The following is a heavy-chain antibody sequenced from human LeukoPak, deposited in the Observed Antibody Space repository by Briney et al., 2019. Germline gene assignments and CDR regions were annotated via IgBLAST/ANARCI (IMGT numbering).Heavy chain of an antibody. CDR2: IRYDGSNK. V-gene: IGHV3-30*02. D-gene: IGHD3-10*02. J-gene: IGHJ4*02. CDR3: ARTYPMFGYAGDY. Sequence: GGSLRLSCAASGFTFSSYGMHWVRQAPGKGLEWVAFIRYDGSNKYYADSVKGRFTISRDNSKNTLYLQMNSLRAEDTAIYFCARTYPMFGYAGDYWGQGTVVTVSS. CDR1: GFTFSSYG.